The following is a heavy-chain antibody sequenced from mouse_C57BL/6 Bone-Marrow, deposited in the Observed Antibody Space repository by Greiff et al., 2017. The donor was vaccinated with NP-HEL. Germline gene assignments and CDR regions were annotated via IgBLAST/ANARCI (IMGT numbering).Heavy chain of an antibody. V-gene: IGHV1-76*01. CDR1: GYTFTDYY. Sequence: VMLVESGAELVRPGASVKLSCKASGYTFTDYYINWVKQRPGQGLEWIARIYPGSGNTYYNEKFKGKATLTAEKSSSTAYMQLSSLTSEDSAVYFCARSGGWLLRYWGQGTLVTVSA. CDR2: IYPGSGNT. D-gene: IGHD2-3*01. J-gene: IGHJ3*01. CDR3: ARSGGWLLRY.